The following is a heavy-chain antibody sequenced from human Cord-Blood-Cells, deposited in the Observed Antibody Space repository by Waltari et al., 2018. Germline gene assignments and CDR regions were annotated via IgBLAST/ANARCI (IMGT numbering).Heavy chain of an antibody. CDR2: IYTSGST. CDR1: GGSITSGSYF. J-gene: IGHJ4*02. Sequence: QVQLQESGPGLVKPSQTLSLTCTVSGGSITSGSYFWIWIRQPAGKGLEWIGYIYTSGSTNYNPSLKSRVTISVDTSKNQFSLKLSSVTAADTAVYYCARKHDFWSGYYDYWGQGTLVTVSS. CDR3: ARKHDFWSGYYDY. V-gene: IGHV4-61*09. D-gene: IGHD3-3*01.